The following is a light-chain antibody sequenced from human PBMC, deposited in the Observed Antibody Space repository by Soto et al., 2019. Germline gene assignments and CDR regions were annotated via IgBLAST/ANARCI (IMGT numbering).Light chain of an antibody. Sequence: EIVMTQTPISSPVTLGQPASISCRSGQSLVHSDGNTYLSWLQQRPGQPPRLLIYKISSRFSGVPDRSSGSGAGTDFTLKISRVEAEDVGVYYYMQTTPFHLTFGGGTKVEIK. V-gene: IGKV2-24*01. CDR3: MQTTPFHLT. CDR2: KIS. CDR1: QSLVHSDGNTY. J-gene: IGKJ4*01.